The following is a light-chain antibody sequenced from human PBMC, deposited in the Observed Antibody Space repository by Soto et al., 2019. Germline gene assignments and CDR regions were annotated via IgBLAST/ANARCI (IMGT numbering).Light chain of an antibody. CDR1: QSLQQSDGHSY. CDR3: MQALQTPRT. V-gene: IGKV2-28*01. Sequence: DIVMTQSPLSLPVTLGETASISCSSNQSLQQSDGHSYLDWFLQKPGQSPQLLIYLTSQRTSVVPSRISGSGSGTDFTLHIRGVEAADVGIYFCMQALQTPRTFGQGTTVEI. J-gene: IGKJ1*01. CDR2: LTS.